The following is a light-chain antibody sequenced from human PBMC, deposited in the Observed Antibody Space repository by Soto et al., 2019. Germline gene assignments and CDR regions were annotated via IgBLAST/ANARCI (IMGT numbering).Light chain of an antibody. V-gene: IGKV1-17*01. CDR3: LQQNSFPQS. CDR2: AAS. CDR1: QGIGNY. Sequence: DIQMTQSPSSLSASVGDRVTIICRASQGIGNYVGWYQQKPGKAPKRLIYAASNLESGVPPRFSGSGSGTEFPLTISTLQPEDFAVYYCLQQNSFPQSFGGGTTVEIK. J-gene: IGKJ4*01.